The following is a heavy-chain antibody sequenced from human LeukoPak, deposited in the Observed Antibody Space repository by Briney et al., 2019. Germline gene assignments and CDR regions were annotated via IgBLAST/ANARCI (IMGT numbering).Heavy chain of an antibody. CDR3: TPSGDYEGLSDQ. J-gene: IGHJ4*02. V-gene: IGHV3-15*01. CDR1: GFTFGNPW. D-gene: IGHD4-17*01. Sequence: GGSLRLSCAASGFTFGNPWMSWVRQAPGKGLEWVGRIKSKTDGGTTEYAAAVQCRFTTSRDDPKNTLYPQMNSLTTEDTAVYYCTPSGDYEGLSDQGGEGTLVTLPS. CDR2: IKSKTDGGTT.